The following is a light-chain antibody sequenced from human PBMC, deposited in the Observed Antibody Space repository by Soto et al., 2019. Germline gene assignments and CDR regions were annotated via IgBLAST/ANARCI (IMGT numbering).Light chain of an antibody. CDR3: CSYAGSTTQTYV. V-gene: IGLV2-23*02. CDR1: HSDVGSYNL. CDR2: EVS. J-gene: IGLJ1*01. Sequence: QSALTQPASVSGSPGQSITISGTGTHSDVGSYNLVSWYQQHPGKAPKVIIYEVSERPSGVSDRFSGSKSGNTASLMISGLQAEDEADYYCCSYAGSTTQTYVFGSGTKVTVL.